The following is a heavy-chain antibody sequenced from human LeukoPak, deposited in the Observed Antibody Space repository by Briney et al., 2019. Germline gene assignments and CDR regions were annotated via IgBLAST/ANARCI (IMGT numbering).Heavy chain of an antibody. V-gene: IGHV4-59*07. Sequence: HSDTLSITFRAAGGSIGNYRRCWIRQPPWKKLEWLGNIYVSGTTNYNSSLKSRLTISVDTFKNQLSLNLQSVTAADTAMYYCARHRYDTGGKKGVNWFDPWRQGNLVTVSS. D-gene: IGHD4-23*01. CDR1: GGSIGNYR. J-gene: IGHJ5*02. CDR2: IYVSGTT. CDR3: ARHRYDTGGKKGVNWFDP.